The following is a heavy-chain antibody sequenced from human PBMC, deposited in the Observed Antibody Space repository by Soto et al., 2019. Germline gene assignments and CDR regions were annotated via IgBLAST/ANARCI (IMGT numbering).Heavy chain of an antibody. Sequence: QVQLQQGGAGLLKPSETLSLTCAVYGGSFSGYYWSWIRKPPGKGLEWVGEINHSGSTNYKPSLKSLVSISVDTYKNQFSLKLSSVTAADTAVYYCAIKIYGVVPAAMFRGGCFDPWGQGTLVTVSS. CDR3: AIKIYGVVPAAMFRGGCFDP. V-gene: IGHV4-34*01. CDR2: INHSGST. CDR1: GGSFSGYY. J-gene: IGHJ5*02. D-gene: IGHD2-2*01.